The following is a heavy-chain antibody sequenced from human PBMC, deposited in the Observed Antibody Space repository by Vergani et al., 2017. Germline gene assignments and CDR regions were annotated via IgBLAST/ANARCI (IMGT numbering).Heavy chain of an antibody. V-gene: IGHV4-38-2*02. CDR2: IYHSGST. D-gene: IGHD3-3*01. J-gene: IGHJ5*02. CDR3: AREYSGTNTIFGVVIGTRFDP. CDR1: GYSISSGYY. Sequence: QVQLQESGPGLVKPSETLSLTCAVSGYSISSGYYWGWIRQPPGKGLEWIGSIYHSGSTYYNPSLKSRVTRSVDTSKNQFSLKLSSVTATDTAVYYWAREYSGTNTIFGVVIGTRFDPWGQGTLVTVSS.